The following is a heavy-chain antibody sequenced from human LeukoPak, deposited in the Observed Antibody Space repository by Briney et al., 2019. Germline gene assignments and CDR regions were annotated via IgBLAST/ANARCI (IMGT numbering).Heavy chain of an antibody. D-gene: IGHD4-23*01. CDR1: GFTFTDFY. Sequence: PGGSLRLSCAASGFTFTDFYMNWVRQAPEKGLEWVSWTSPTSSYMYYADSVKGRFTISRDNAKNSLYLQMDSLRAEDTAVYYCVRDADGGNSWFDTWGQGTLVTVSS. CDR2: TSPTSSYM. V-gene: IGHV3-21*04. CDR3: VRDADGGNSWFDT. J-gene: IGHJ5*02.